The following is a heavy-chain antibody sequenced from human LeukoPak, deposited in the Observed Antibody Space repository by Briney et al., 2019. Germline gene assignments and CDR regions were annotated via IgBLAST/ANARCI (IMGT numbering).Heavy chain of an antibody. Sequence: PSETLSLTCAVYGGSFSGYYWSWIRQPPGKGLEWIGETNHGGSTNYNPSLKSRVTISVDTSKNQYSLKLSSVTAADTAAYYCARGAKLDDWYFDLWGRGTLVTVSS. V-gene: IGHV4-34*01. CDR1: GGSFSGYY. CDR2: TNHGGST. J-gene: IGHJ2*01. CDR3: ARGAKLDDWYFDL. D-gene: IGHD1-1*01.